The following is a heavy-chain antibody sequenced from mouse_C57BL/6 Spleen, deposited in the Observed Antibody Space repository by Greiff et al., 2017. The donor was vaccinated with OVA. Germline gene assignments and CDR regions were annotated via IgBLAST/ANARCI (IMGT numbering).Heavy chain of an antibody. D-gene: IGHD1-1*01. Sequence: QVQLQQPGAELVMPGASVKLSCKASGYTFTSYWMHWVKQRPGQGLEWIGEIDPSDSYTNYNQKFKGKSTLTVDKSSSTAYMQLSSLTSEDSAVYYCARVTTVGANWGQGTTLTVSS. CDR1: GYTFTSYW. CDR3: ARVTTVGAN. V-gene: IGHV1-69*01. J-gene: IGHJ2*01. CDR2: IDPSDSYT.